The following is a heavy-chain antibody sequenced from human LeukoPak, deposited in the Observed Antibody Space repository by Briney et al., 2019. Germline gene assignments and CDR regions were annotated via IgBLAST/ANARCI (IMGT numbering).Heavy chain of an antibody. CDR3: AKDAVTALAGYYYYMDV. V-gene: IGHV3-23*01. Sequence: GGSLRLSCAASGFTFSTYAMSWVRQAPGKGLEWVSGISGSGGRTYYADSVKGRFTISRDNSKNTLYLQMNSLRADDTAVYYCAKDAVTALAGYYYYMDVWGKGTMVTVSS. CDR1: GFTFSTYA. CDR2: ISGSGGRT. J-gene: IGHJ6*03. D-gene: IGHD6-19*01.